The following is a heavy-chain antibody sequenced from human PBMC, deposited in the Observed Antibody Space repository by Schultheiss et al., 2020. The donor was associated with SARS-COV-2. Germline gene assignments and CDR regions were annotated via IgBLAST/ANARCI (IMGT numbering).Heavy chain of an antibody. CDR3: ARPTRDGYNLYYFDY. D-gene: IGHD5-24*01. V-gene: IGHV3-11*04. CDR1: GFTFSDYY. J-gene: IGHJ4*02. Sequence: GGSLRLSCAASGFTFSDYYMSWIRQAPGKGLEWVSYISSSGSTIYYADSVKGRFTISRDNAKNSLYLQMNSLRAEDTAVYYCARPTRDGYNLYYFDYWGQGTLVTVSS. CDR2: ISSSGSTI.